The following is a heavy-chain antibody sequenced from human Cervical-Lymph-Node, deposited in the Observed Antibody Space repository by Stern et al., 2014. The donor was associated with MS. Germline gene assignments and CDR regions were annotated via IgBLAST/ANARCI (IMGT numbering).Heavy chain of an antibody. V-gene: IGHV3-7*01. Sequence: EVQLLESWGGLVQPGESLRLSCAVSGFTFSNSWMTWVRQAPGKGLEWVASIKTDGSDKSYVASVYGRFSISRDNAKNSLYLQMNSLRAEDTAVYYCARAVRELGTWGQGTLVTVSS. CDR2: IKTDGSDK. D-gene: IGHD1-26*01. CDR3: ARAVRELGT. CDR1: GFTFSNSW. J-gene: IGHJ5*02.